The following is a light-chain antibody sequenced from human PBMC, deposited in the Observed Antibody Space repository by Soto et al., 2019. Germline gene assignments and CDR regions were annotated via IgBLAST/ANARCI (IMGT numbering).Light chain of an antibody. CDR2: EVN. V-gene: IGLV2-14*01. CDR1: SSDIDDDNF. CDR3: SKSYRKTNPWV. J-gene: IGLJ3*02. Sequence: QSALTQTTSVSASPGQSITISCTGISSDIDDDNFVSWYQQRPGKAPRLIIYEVNYRPLGVSDRYSGSKSGNTASLVISGVQAEDEADYYCSKSYRKTNPWVFGGGTKLTVL.